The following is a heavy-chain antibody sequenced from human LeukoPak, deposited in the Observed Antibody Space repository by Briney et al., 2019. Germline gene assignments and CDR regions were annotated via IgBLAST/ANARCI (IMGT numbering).Heavy chain of an antibody. CDR1: GGSISSGGYY. CDR2: IYYSGST. D-gene: IGHD2-8*01. Sequence: SETLSLTCTVSGGSISSGGYYWSWIRQHPGTGLEWIGYIYYSGSTYYNPSLKSRVTISVDTSKNQFSLKLSSVTAADTAVYYCARGHVGSYAYYYYYGMDVWGQGTTVNVSS. J-gene: IGHJ6*02. CDR3: ARGHVGSYAYYYYYGMDV. V-gene: IGHV4-31*03.